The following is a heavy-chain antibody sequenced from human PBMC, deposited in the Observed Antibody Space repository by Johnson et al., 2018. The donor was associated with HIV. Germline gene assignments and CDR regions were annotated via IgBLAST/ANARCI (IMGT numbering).Heavy chain of an antibody. CDR2: ISSSGTAK. CDR1: GFTFSDYY. Sequence: QVQVVESGGGLVKPGGSLRLSCAASGFTFSDYYMNWMRQAPGKGLEWLSYISSSGTAKYYADSVKGRFTNSRDNAKNALYLQMNSLRAEDTAGYYCARGMAWEDAFDIWGQGTMVTVSS. CDR3: ARGMAWEDAFDI. D-gene: IGHD5-24*01. V-gene: IGHV3-11*04. J-gene: IGHJ3*02.